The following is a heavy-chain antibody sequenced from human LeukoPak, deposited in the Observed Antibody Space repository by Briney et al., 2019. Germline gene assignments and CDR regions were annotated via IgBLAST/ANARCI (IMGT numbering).Heavy chain of an antibody. CDR1: GCTFDEDG. CDR2: IIGNSGST. D-gene: IGHD6-13*01. CDR3: ARDVPAAGAFDF. J-gene: IGHJ3*01. V-gene: IGHV3-20*04. Sequence: GSLRLSCAASGCTFDEDGMSWGSQAPGKGLEWVSGIIGNSGSTGYADSVKGRFAVSRDNAKNSLYLQMESLRAEDTAFYYCARDVPAAGAFDFWGQGTVVTVPS.